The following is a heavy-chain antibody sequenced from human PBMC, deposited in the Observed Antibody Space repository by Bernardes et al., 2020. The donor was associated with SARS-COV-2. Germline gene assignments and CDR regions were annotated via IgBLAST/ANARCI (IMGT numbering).Heavy chain of an antibody. D-gene: IGHD1-26*01. J-gene: IGHJ6*02. V-gene: IGHV1-24*01. CDR2: FDPEDGET. Sequence: ASVKVSCKVSGYTLTELSMHWVRQAPGKGLEWMGGFDPEDGETIYAQKFQGRVTMTEDTSTDTAYMELSSLRSEDTAVYYCATGRWELPYYYYYGMDVWGQGTTVTVSS. CDR3: ATGRWELPYYYYYGMDV. CDR1: GYTLTELS.